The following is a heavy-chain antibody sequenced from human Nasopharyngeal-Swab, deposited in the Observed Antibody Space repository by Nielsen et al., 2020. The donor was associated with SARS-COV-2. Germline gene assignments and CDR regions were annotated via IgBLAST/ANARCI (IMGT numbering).Heavy chain of an antibody. V-gene: IGHV3-21*01. CDR2: ISSSSSYI. D-gene: IGHD6-19*01. CDR3: ARDPEGGSGRDYYYYGMDV. Sequence: WIRQPPGKGLEWVSSISSSSSYIYYADSVKGRFTISRDNAKNSLYLQMNSLRAEDTAVYYCARDPEGGSGRDYYYYGMDVWGQGTTVTVSS. J-gene: IGHJ6*02.